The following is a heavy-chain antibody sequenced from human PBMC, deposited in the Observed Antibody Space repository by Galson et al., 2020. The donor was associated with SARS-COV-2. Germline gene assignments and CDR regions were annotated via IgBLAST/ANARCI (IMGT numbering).Heavy chain of an antibody. V-gene: IGHV3-13*01. CDR1: GFTFSDCA. CDR3: ARGPINQDSSGYYYGQGYFQH. CDR2: ISTAGDT. D-gene: IGHD3-22*01. Sequence: GESLKISCAASGFTFSDCAMHWVRQATGKRLEWVSAISTAGDTYYAGSVKGRFTVSRENGKKSFYLQMNSLRAGDTAVYYCARGPINQDSSGYYYGQGYFQHWGQGTLVIVSS. J-gene: IGHJ1*01.